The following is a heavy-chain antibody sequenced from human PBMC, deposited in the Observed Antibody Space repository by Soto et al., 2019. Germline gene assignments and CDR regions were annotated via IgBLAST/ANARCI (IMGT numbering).Heavy chain of an antibody. V-gene: IGHV1-69*01. Sequence: QVQLVQSGAEVKKTGSSVKVSCKTYGGTFSTCGISWVRQSPGQCLAWMGGIIPFCGTAEYSQKFEDRITITADDYTNTAYMDLRSLTSEDTAIYYCARTAPMDAGNKYYYDFWAQGALGSVS. J-gene: IGHJ4*02. CDR1: GGTFSTCG. CDR2: IIPFCGTA. CDR3: ARTAPMDAGNKYYYDF. D-gene: IGHD3-22*01.